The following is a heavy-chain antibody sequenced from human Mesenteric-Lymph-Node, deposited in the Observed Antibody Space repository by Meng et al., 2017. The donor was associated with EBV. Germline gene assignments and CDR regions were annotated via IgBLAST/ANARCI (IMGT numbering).Heavy chain of an antibody. CDR3: AREGDWTTFDY. CDR2: ISAYNGNT. D-gene: IGHD3/OR15-3a*01. CDR1: GYTYTSYG. J-gene: IGHJ4*02. V-gene: IGHV1-18*01. Sequence: QVHLVRSGGEVKNPGASVRVSCKASGYTYTSYGIIWVRQAPGQGLEWVGWISAYNGNTNYAQKVQGRVTMTTDTSTTTAYMELRRLRSDDTAVYYCAREGDWTTFDYWGQGTLVTVSS.